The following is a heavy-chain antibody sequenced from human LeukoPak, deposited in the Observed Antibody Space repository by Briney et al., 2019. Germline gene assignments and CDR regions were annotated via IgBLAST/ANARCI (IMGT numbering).Heavy chain of an antibody. CDR2: INPNSGGT. V-gene: IGHV1-2*04. CDR1: GYTFTGYY. D-gene: IGHD1-14*01. CDR3: ARHLSREGSHNPFDL. J-gene: IGHJ2*01. Sequence: ASVKVSCKASGYTFTGYYMHWVRQPPGQGFEWMGWINPNSGGTNYAQKFQGWVTMTRDTSISTAYMELSRLRSDDTAVYYCARHLSREGSHNPFDLWGRGTLVTVSS.